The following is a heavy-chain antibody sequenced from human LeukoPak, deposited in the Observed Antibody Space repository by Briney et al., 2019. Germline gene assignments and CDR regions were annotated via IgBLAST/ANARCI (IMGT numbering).Heavy chain of an antibody. J-gene: IGHJ6*02. CDR3: ARDWDLPKNIVATSGAMDV. CDR1: GGTFSSYA. D-gene: IGHD5-12*01. CDR2: IIPILGIA. V-gene: IGHV1-69*04. Sequence: GSSVKVSCKASGGTFSSYAISWVRQPPGQGLEWMGRIIPILGIANYAQKFQGRVTITADKSTSTAYMELSSLRSEDTAVYYCARDWDLPKNIVATSGAMDVWGQRTTVTVSS.